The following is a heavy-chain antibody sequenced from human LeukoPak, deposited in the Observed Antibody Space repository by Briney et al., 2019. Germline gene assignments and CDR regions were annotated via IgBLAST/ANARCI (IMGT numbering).Heavy chain of an antibody. Sequence: SETLSLTCTVSGGSIRTYYWNWIRQPAGKGLEWLGRIYSSGSTNHNPSLKSRVIMSVDTSKNQFSLNLNSVTAADTAVYYCARVSVVIGATGWFDPWGQGTLVTVSS. CDR1: GGSIRTYY. CDR3: ARVSVVIGATGWFDP. V-gene: IGHV4-4*07. J-gene: IGHJ5*02. CDR2: IYSSGST. D-gene: IGHD2/OR15-2a*01.